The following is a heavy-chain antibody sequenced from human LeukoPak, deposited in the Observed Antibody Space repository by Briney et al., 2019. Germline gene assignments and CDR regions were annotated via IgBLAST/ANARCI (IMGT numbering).Heavy chain of an antibody. CDR2: ISGSGSTI. CDR1: GFTFSSYE. J-gene: IGHJ4*02. V-gene: IGHV3-48*03. CDR3: AAYSSGWYPIDY. D-gene: IGHD6-19*01. Sequence: GGSLRLSCAASGFTFSSYEMNWVRQAPGKGLEWVSYISGSGSTIYYADSVKGRFTISRDNAKNSLYLQMNSLRAEDTAVYYCAAYSSGWYPIDYWGQGTLVTVSS.